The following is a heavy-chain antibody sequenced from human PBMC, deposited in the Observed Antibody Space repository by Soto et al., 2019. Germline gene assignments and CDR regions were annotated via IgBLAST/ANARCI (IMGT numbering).Heavy chain of an antibody. CDR1: DGASRGGGYS. Sequence: RSDARAGRDGASRGGGYSWSGIRQPPGKGLEWIGYIYHNGSPYYNPSLKSRVTISVDRSKNQFSLKLSSVTAADTAVYYCARVPDRWGQGTLVT. J-gene: IGHJ5*02. D-gene: IGHD2-2*01. CDR2: IYHNGSP. V-gene: IGHV4-30-2*01. CDR3: ARVPDR.